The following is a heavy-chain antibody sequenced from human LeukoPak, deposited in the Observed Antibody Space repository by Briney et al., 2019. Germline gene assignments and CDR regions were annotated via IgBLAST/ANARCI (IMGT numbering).Heavy chain of an antibody. V-gene: IGHV3-30*18. CDR3: AKGAYSSGWHYFDY. CDR2: ISYDGSNK. D-gene: IGHD6-19*01. J-gene: IGHJ4*02. Sequence: GGSLRLSCAASGFTFSSYGMHWVRQAPGKGLEWVAVISYDGSNKYYADSVKGRFTISRDNSKNTLYLQMNSLRAEDTAVYYCAKGAYSSGWHYFDYWGQGTLVTVSS. CDR1: GFTFSSYG.